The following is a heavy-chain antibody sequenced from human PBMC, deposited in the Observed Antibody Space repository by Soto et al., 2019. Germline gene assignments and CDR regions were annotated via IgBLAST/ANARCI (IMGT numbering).Heavy chain of an antibody. V-gene: IGHV3-23*01. D-gene: IGHD1-26*01. Sequence: EVQLLDSGGGLVQPGGSLRLSCAASGFTFSTYAMNWVRQAPGKGLEWVSAISGSGGSTYYAVSVKGRFTISRDNSKNTLYLQMNSLRAEDTAVYYCAKAGVGVTLVGDFDYWGQGTLVTVSS. CDR1: GFTFSTYA. CDR2: ISGSGGST. CDR3: AKAGVGVTLVGDFDY. J-gene: IGHJ4*02.